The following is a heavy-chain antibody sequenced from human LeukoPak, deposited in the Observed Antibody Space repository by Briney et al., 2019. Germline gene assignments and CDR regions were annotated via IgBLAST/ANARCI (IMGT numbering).Heavy chain of an antibody. D-gene: IGHD3-10*01. CDR1: GFTFSSYG. CDR3: AKDLRGLGSYLYNWFDP. V-gene: IGHV3-30*18. J-gene: IGHJ5*02. Sequence: GGSLRLSCAASGFTFSSYGMHWVRQAPGKGLEWVAVISYDGSNKYYADSVKGRFTISRDNSKNTLYLQMNSLRAEDTAVYYCAKDLRGLGSYLYNWFDPWGQGTLVTVSS. CDR2: ISYDGSNK.